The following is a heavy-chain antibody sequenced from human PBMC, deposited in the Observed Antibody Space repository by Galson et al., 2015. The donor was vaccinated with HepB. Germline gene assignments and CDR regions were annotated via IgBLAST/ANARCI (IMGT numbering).Heavy chain of an antibody. D-gene: IGHD2-2*01. V-gene: IGHV1-69*13. CDR3: ARARVVPAAHPSRGFDY. J-gene: IGHJ4*02. CDR1: GGTFSSYP. Sequence: SVKVSCKASGGTFSSYPISWVRQAPGQGLEWMGGIIPIFGTANYAQKFQGRVTITADESTSTAYMELSSLRSEDTAVYYCARARVVPAAHPSRGFDYWGQGTLVTVSS. CDR2: IIPIFGTA.